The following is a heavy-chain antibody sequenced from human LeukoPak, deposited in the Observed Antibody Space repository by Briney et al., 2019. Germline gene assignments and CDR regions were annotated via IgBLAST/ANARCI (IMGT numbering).Heavy chain of an antibody. CDR3: ARHYDYGGLDY. V-gene: IGHV4-4*02. CDR1: GGSISSSNW. D-gene: IGHD4-23*01. Sequence: SETLSLTCAVSGGSISSSNWWSWVRQPPGKGLEWIGFIYYRSTNYNPSLKSRVTISADTSKNQFSLKLSSVTAADTAVYYCARHYDYGGLDYWGQGTLVTVSS. J-gene: IGHJ4*02. CDR2: IYYRST.